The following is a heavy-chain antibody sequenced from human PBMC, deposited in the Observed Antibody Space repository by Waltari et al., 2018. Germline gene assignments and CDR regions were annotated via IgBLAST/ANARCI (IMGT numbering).Heavy chain of an antibody. CDR2: IWFDGSDK. J-gene: IGHJ4*02. V-gene: IGHV3-30*02. CDR1: GFTFSNFG. Sequence: QVNLVESGGGVVQPGGSLRRSWATSGFTFSNFGMHWVRQAPGKGLEWVAFIWFDGSDKFYADSVRGRFTISRDNSARTLYLDMDSLRLDDTAMYYCAKDAFGNTYLDFWGQGTLVTVSS. D-gene: IGHD2-2*02. CDR3: AKDAFGNTYLDF.